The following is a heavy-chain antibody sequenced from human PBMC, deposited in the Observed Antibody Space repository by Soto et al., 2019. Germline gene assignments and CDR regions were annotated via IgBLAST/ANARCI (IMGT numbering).Heavy chain of an antibody. D-gene: IGHD4-17*01. CDR1: GYTFTSYY. CDR3: ASDYGDYLIDP. Sequence: ASVKVSCKASGYTFTSYYMHWVRQAPGQGLEWMGIINTSGGSTTYAQKFQGSVTMTRDTSTSTVYMELSSLSSEDTAVYYCASDYGDYLIDPWGQGTLVTVSS. J-gene: IGHJ5*02. V-gene: IGHV1-46*01. CDR2: INTSGGST.